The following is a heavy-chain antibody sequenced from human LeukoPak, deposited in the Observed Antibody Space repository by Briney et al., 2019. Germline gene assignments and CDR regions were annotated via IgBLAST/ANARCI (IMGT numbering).Heavy chain of an antibody. CDR3: ARGFHDSSGPSFDY. D-gene: IGHD3-22*01. J-gene: IGHJ4*02. V-gene: IGHV3-53*01. Sequence: GGSLKLSCAASGFTFSSYAMSWVRQAPGKGLEWVSVIYSGGSTYYADSVKGRFTISRDNSKNTLYLQMNSLRAEDTAVYYCARGFHDSSGPSFDYWGQGTLVTVSS. CDR2: IYSGGST. CDR1: GFTFSSYA.